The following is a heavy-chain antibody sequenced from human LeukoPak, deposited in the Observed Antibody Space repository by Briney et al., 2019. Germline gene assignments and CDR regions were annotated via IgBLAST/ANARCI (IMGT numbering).Heavy chain of an antibody. CDR3: APQRITMVRGVIL. CDR2: IYYSGST. D-gene: IGHD3-10*01. V-gene: IGHV4-39*01. J-gene: IGHJ4*02. Sequence: SETLSLTCTVSGGSISSYYWGWIRQPPGKGLEWIGSIYYSGSTYYNPSLKSRVTISVDTPKNQFSLKLSSVTASDTAVYYCAPQRITMVRGVILWGQGALVTVSS. CDR1: GGSISSYY.